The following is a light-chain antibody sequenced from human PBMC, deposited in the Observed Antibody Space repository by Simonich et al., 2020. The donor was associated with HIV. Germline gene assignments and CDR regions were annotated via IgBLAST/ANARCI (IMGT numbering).Light chain of an antibody. CDR3: QSYDSSNHWV. V-gene: IGLV6-57*03. CDR1: RGSIASNY. CDR2: EDN. Sequence: NFMLTQPHSVSESPGKTLTISCTRSRGSIASNYVQWYQQRPGSAPTTVIYEDNPRPSGVPDRFSGSIDSSSNSASLTISGLKTEDEADYYCQSYDSSNHWVFGGGTKLTVL. J-gene: IGLJ3*02.